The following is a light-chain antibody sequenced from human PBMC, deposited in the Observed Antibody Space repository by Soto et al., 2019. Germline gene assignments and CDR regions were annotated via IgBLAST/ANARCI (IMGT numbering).Light chain of an antibody. CDR2: KAS. J-gene: IGKJ2*01. CDR1: QSVSDW. Sequence: DIQMTQSPSTLSASVGDRVTLTCRASQSVSDWLAWYQQKPGKAPKLLIYKASNLESGVPPRFSGSGSGTEFTLTISSLQPDDSATYYYQQYNTFSPYTFGQGTKLEIK. CDR3: QQYNTFSPYT. V-gene: IGKV1-5*03.